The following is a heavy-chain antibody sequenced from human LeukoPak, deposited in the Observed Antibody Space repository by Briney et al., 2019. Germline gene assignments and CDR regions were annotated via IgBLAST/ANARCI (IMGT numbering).Heavy chain of an antibody. J-gene: IGHJ3*02. CDR2: ISSSSSYI. V-gene: IGHV3-21*01. CDR3: ATRGSRYYDSSGSAFDI. CDR1: GFTFSSYE. Sequence: GGSLRLSCAASGFTFSSYEMNWVRQAPGKGLEWVSSISSSSSYIYYADSVKGRFTISRDNAKNSLYLQMNSLRAEDTAVYYCATRGSRYYDSSGSAFDIWGQGTMVTVSS. D-gene: IGHD3-22*01.